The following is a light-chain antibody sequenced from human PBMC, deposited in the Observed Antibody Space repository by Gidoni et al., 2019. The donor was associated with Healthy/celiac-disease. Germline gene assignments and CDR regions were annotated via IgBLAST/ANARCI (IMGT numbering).Light chain of an antibody. V-gene: IGKV1-8*01. Sequence: AIRLTQSPSSLSASTGDRVTITCRASQGISSYLAWYQQKPGKAPKLLIYAASTLQSRVPSRFSGSGSGTDFTLTISCLQSEDFATYYCQQDDRYPRTFGQGTKVEIK. CDR1: QGISSY. CDR2: AAS. J-gene: IGKJ1*01. CDR3: QQDDRYPRT.